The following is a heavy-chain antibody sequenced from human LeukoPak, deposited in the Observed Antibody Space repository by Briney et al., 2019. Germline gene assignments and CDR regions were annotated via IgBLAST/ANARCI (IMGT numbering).Heavy chain of an antibody. J-gene: IGHJ6*02. CDR3: ARDNRYCSSTSCYTRNYYYYGMDV. CDR1: GFTVSSNY. V-gene: IGHV3-66*01. Sequence: GGSLRLSCAASGFTVSSNYMRWVRQAPGKGLEWVSVIYSGGSTYYADSVKGRFTISRDNSKNTLYLQMNSLRAEDTAVYYCARDNRYCSSTSCYTRNYYYYGMDVWGQGTTVTVSS. D-gene: IGHD2-2*02. CDR2: IYSGGST.